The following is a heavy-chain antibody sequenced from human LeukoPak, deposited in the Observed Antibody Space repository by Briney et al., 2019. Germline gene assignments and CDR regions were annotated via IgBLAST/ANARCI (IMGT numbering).Heavy chain of an antibody. D-gene: IGHD6-19*01. CDR3: ARSRGAGPGAYFDY. Sequence: GGSLRLSCAASGFTFSDEYMSWIRQAPGKGLEWVSYISNSGSYINYADSVKGRFTISRDNAKNSLYLQMNSLRAEDTAVYYCARSRGAGPGAYFDYWGQGTLITVSS. CDR2: ISNSGSYI. V-gene: IGHV3-11*03. J-gene: IGHJ4*02. CDR1: GFTFSDEY.